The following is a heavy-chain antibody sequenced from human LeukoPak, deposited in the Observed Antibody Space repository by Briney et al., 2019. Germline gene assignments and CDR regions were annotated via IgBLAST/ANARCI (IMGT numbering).Heavy chain of an antibody. CDR1: GYTFIDYY. CDR3: TREGRTFRGNDY. J-gene: IGHJ4*02. V-gene: IGHV1-2*06. D-gene: IGHD2-15*01. Sequence: ASVKVSCKASGYTFIDYYIHWVRQAPGQGXEXXXQIXPNNGATXXXXXXXXXXXITGXXSVSTVHMEMSSLGSDDTAVYYCTREGRTFRGNDYWGQGTLVTVSS. CDR2: IXPNNGAT.